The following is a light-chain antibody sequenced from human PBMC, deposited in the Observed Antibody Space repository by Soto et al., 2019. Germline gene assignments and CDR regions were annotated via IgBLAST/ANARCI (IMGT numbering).Light chain of an antibody. V-gene: IGLV8-61*01. J-gene: IGLJ2*01. CDR2: STN. CDR1: SGSASTSYY. Sequence: QTVVTQEPSFSVSPGGTVTLTCGLSSGSASTSYYPSWYQQTPGQAPRTLIYSTNTRSSGVPDRFSGSILGNKAALTITGAQADDESDYYCVLYMGSGISGFGGGTQLTVL. CDR3: VLYMGSGISG.